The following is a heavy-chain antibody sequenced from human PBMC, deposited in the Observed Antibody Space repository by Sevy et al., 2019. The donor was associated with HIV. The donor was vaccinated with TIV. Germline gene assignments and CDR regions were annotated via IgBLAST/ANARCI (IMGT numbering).Heavy chain of an antibody. J-gene: IGHJ4*02. CDR3: VKDFGGSFVIGYFDY. CDR1: GITFSNYA. Sequence: GGSLRLSCVASGITFSNYAMNWVRQAPGKGLEWVSGISGSGGSTYYADSMKGRLTISRDNSKNTLYLQMNSLRVEDTAVYYCVKDFGGSFVIGYFDYWGQGTLVTVSS. D-gene: IGHD3-16*01. CDR2: ISGSGGST. V-gene: IGHV3-23*01.